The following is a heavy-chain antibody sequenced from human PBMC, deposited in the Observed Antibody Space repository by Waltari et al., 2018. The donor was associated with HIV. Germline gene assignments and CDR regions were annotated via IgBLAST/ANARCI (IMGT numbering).Heavy chain of an antibody. J-gene: IGHJ4*02. Sequence: VQLVQSGTEVKKPGESLTIYCKASGYRVTTHCLAWVRQRPGKGLEWMGIVYPGDSETRYSPSFEGQVTISVDKSIATAYLQWSSLKASDSAVYYCARPGLAYCGGDCYYHFWGQGTL. CDR2: VYPGDSET. V-gene: IGHV5-51*01. D-gene: IGHD2-21*02. CDR3: ARPGLAYCGGDCYYHF. CDR1: GYRVTTHC.